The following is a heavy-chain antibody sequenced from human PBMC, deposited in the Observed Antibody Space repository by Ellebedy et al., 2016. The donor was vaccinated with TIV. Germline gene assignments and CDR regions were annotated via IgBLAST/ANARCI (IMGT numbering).Heavy chain of an antibody. D-gene: IGHD1-26*01. V-gene: IGHV4-59*01. CDR2: ISYSGDT. CDR3: ARTNSGTYYDYFDY. J-gene: IGHJ4*02. CDR1: AGSISPYY. Sequence: MPSETLSLTCSFSAGSISPYYWSWIRQAPGEGLEWIGFISYSGDTIYNPSLKSRVTISVDPSKDQFSLKLTSVTAAETATYYCARTNSGTYYDYFDYWGQGTPVTVSS.